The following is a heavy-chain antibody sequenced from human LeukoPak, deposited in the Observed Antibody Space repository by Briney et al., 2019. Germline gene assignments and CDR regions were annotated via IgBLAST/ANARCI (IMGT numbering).Heavy chain of an antibody. V-gene: IGHV3-23*01. J-gene: IGHJ4*02. CDR1: GFRFSTYA. CDR2: ISGSGGLT. CDR3: ARVQRGIAVALDY. Sequence: TGGSLRLSCPASGFRFSTYAMNWVRQAPGKGLEWVSTISGSGGLTYYADSVKGRFTISRDNSKDTLYLQMNSLRAEDTAVYYCARVQRGIAVALDYWGQGTLATVSS. D-gene: IGHD6-19*01.